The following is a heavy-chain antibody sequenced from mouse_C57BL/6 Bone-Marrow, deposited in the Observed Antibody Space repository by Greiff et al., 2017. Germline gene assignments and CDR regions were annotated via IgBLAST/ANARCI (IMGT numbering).Heavy chain of an antibody. Sequence: QVQLKESGAELVRPGASVKLSCKASGYTFTDYYINWVKQRPGQGLEWIARIYPGSGNTYYNEKFKGKATLTAEKSSSTAYMQLSSLTSEDSAVYFCARWNYGSSYPWYFDVWGTGTTVTVSS. D-gene: IGHD1-1*01. CDR3: ARWNYGSSYPWYFDV. CDR2: IYPGSGNT. J-gene: IGHJ1*03. V-gene: IGHV1-76*01. CDR1: GYTFTDYY.